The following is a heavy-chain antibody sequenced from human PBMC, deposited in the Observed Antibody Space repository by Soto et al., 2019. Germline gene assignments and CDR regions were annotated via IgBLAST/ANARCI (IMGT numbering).Heavy chain of an antibody. CDR1: GGTFSSYA. Sequence: GASVKVSCKASGGTFSSYAISWVRQAPGQGLEWMGGIIPIFGTANYAQKFQGRVTITADKSTSTAYMERSSLRSEDTAVYYCARDSSSWPFDPWGQGTLVTVSS. V-gene: IGHV1-69*06. CDR3: ARDSSSWPFDP. D-gene: IGHD6-13*01. J-gene: IGHJ5*02. CDR2: IIPIFGTA.